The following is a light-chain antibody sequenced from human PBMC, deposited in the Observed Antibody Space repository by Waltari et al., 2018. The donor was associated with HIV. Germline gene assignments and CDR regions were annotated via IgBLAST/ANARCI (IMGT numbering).Light chain of an antibody. J-gene: IGLJ1*01. V-gene: IGLV2-14*01. CDR2: DVY. CDR3: ASFTSGRLNV. CDR1: SNDVGAYDY. Sequence: QSALTQPASVSASPGPSITISCTGTSNDVGAYDYVPWYQQSPGKVPKLLIYDVYNRPSRISNRFSGSKSGNTAFLTISGLRAEDEADYYCASFTSGRLNVFGSGTKVTVL.